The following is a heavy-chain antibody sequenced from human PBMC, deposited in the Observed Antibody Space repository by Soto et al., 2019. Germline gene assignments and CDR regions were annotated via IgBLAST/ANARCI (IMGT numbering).Heavy chain of an antibody. D-gene: IGHD3-10*01. CDR2: INHSGST. CDR3: ARGTRRRITMVRGFIPPYGMDV. V-gene: IGHV4-34*01. CDR1: GGSFSGYY. J-gene: IGHJ6*02. Sequence: QVQLQQWGAGLLKPSETLSLTCAVYGGSFSGYYWSWIRQPPGKGLDWIGEINHSGSTNYNPSLKSRATISVDTSKNQFSLKLSSVTAADTAVYYFARGTRRRITMVRGFIPPYGMDVWGQGTTVTVSS.